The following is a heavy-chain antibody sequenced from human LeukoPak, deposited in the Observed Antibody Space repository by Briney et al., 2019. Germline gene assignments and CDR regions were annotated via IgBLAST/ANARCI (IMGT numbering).Heavy chain of an antibody. CDR2: ISYDGSNQ. CDR1: GFTFSSYA. Sequence: GGSLRLSCAAFGFTFSSYAMHWVRQAPGKGLEWVAVISYDGSNQYYADSVKGRFTISRDDSRNTLYLQMNSLRTEDTAVYYCARGTVVTDFWGQGTLVTVSS. J-gene: IGHJ4*02. CDR3: ARGTVVTDF. V-gene: IGHV3-30-3*01. D-gene: IGHD4-23*01.